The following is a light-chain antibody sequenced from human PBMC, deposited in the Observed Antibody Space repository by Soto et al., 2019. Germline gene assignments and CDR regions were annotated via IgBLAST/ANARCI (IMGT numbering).Light chain of an antibody. CDR1: SSDVGSYNY. J-gene: IGLJ1*01. CDR2: DVS. CDR3: SSYTSSSTLV. Sequence: LTQPASVSGSPGQSITISCTGTSSDVGSYNYVSWYQQHPGKAPKLMIYDVSNRPSGVSNRFSGSKSGNTASLTISGLQAEDEADYYCSSYTSSSTLVFGTGTKVTVL. V-gene: IGLV2-14*01.